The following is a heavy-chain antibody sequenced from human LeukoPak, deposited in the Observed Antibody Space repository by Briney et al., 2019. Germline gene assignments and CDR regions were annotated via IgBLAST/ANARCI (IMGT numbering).Heavy chain of an antibody. CDR2: ISYDGNNK. Sequence: GRSLRLSCAASGFTFSSYGMHWVRQAPGKGLEWVAVISYDGNNKYYADSVKGRFTISRDNSKNTVDLQMNSLSAEGTALYYCAKERSPYYYYGMDVWGQGTTVTVSS. CDR1: GFTFSSYG. CDR3: AKERSPYYYYGMDV. D-gene: IGHD4-17*01. V-gene: IGHV3-30*18. J-gene: IGHJ6*02.